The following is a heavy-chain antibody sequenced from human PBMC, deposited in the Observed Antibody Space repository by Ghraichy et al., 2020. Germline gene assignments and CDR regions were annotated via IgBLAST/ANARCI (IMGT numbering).Heavy chain of an antibody. V-gene: IGHV3-9*01. J-gene: IGHJ4*02. CDR3: AKGRGSYFFYFDY. CDR1: GFTFDDYA. CDR2: ISWNSGSI. D-gene: IGHD1-26*01. Sequence: SLNISCAASGFTFDDYAMHWVRQAPGKGLEWVSGISWNSGSIGYADSVKGRFTISRDNAKNSLYLQMNSLRAEDTALYYCAKGRGSYFFYFDYWGQGTLVTVSS.